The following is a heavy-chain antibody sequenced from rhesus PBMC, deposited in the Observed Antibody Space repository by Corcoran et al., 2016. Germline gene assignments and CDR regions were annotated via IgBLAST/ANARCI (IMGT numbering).Heavy chain of an antibody. CDR3: ARGWNGFDY. Sequence: QLQLQESGPGLVKPSETLSVTCAVSGGSISSSYWSWIRQAPGKGLEWIGYIYGSGSSTNYNPSLKSRGTLSVDTSKNQLSLKLSSVTAADTAVYYCARGWNGFDYWGQGVLVTVSS. V-gene: IGHV4-169*01. D-gene: IGHD1-32*01. CDR2: IYGSGSST. J-gene: IGHJ4*01. CDR1: GGSISSSY.